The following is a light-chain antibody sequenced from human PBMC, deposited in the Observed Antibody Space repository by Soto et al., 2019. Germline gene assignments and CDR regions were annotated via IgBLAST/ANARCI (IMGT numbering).Light chain of an antibody. J-gene: IGLJ1*01. V-gene: IGLV2-14*01. CDR1: SSDVGFYNY. Sequence: QSVLTQPASVSRSPGQSITISCTGTSSDVGFYNYVSWYQQHPGKGPKLIIYEVTNRPSGLSNRFSGSKSGNTASLTSSGLQAEDEADYYCSSYTSISTRVFGTGTKVTV. CDR3: SSYTSISTRV. CDR2: EVT.